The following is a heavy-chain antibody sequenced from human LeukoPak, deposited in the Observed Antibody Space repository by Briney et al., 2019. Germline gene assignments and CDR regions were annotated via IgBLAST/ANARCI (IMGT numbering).Heavy chain of an antibody. CDR2: INPNSGGT. V-gene: IGHV1-2*04. CDR3: ARSILYDSSGYYYYYGMDV. D-gene: IGHD3-22*01. Sequence: ASVKVSCKASGYTFTGYYMHWVRQAPGQGLEWMGWINPNSGGTNYAQKFQGWVTMTRDTSISTAYMELSRLRSDDTAVYYCARSILYDSSGYYYYYGMDVWGQGTTVTVSS. J-gene: IGHJ6*02. CDR1: GYTFTGYY.